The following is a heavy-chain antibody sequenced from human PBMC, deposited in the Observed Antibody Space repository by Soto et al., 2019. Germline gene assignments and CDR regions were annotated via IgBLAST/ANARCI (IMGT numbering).Heavy chain of an antibody. V-gene: IGHV5-10-1*01. Sequence: GESLKISCKGSGYSFTSYWISWVRQMPGKGLEWMGRIDPSDSYTNYSPSFQGHVTISADKSISTAYLQWSSLKASDTAMYYCASAPSGSYYRPFDYWGQGTLVTVSS. CDR3: ASAPSGSYYRPFDY. D-gene: IGHD1-26*01. CDR2: IDPSDSYT. J-gene: IGHJ4*02. CDR1: GYSFTSYW.